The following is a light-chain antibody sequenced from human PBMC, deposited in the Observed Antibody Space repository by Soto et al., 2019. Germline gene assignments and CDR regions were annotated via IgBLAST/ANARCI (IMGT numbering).Light chain of an antibody. CDR1: QGVSSN. Sequence: EIVMTQSPATLSVSQGERATLSCRASQGVSSNLAWYQQKPGQAPRLLIYGASTRATGIPARFSGSESGTEFTLTISSLQSEDFAVYYCQQYNNWPPTFGGGTKVEIK. CDR3: QQYNNWPPT. CDR2: GAS. V-gene: IGKV3-15*01. J-gene: IGKJ4*01.